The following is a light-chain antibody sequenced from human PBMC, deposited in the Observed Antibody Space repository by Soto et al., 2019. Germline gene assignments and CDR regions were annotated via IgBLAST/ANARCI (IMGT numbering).Light chain of an antibody. Sequence: DIQMTQSPSTLSASVGDRVIITCRASQSISSWLAWYQQKRGKAPKLLIYKASSLESGVPSRFSGSGSGTEFTLTISSLQPDDFATYYCQQYNSYGTFGQGTKVEIK. CDR2: KAS. CDR1: QSISSW. V-gene: IGKV1-5*03. CDR3: QQYNSYGT. J-gene: IGKJ1*01.